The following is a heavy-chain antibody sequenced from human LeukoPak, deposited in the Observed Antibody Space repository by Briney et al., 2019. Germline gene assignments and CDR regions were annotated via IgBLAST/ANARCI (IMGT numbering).Heavy chain of an antibody. J-gene: IGHJ4*02. D-gene: IGHD5-12*01. CDR2: IKSKTDGGTT. Sequence: PGGSLRLSCAASGFTFSNAWMSWVRQAPGKGLEWVGRIKSKTDGGTTDYAAPVKGRFTISRADSKNTLYLQMNSLKTEDTAVYYCTTDRYSGYGLNFDYWGQGTLVTVSS. CDR1: GFTFSNAW. CDR3: TTDRYSGYGLNFDY. V-gene: IGHV3-15*01.